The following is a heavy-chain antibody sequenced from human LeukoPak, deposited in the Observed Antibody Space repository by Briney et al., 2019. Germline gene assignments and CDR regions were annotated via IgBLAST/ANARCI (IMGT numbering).Heavy chain of an antibody. Sequence: PGGSLRLSCAASGFTFSSYAMNWVRQAPGKGLEWVSASYSTGNTYYADSVKGRFTMFRDNSENTVYLEMSSLRAEDSAMYYCVRGEKDYYYGLDVWGQGTTATVSS. CDR1: GFTFSSYA. CDR2: SYSTGNT. CDR3: VRGEKDYYYGLDV. J-gene: IGHJ6*02. D-gene: IGHD1-26*01. V-gene: IGHV3-53*01.